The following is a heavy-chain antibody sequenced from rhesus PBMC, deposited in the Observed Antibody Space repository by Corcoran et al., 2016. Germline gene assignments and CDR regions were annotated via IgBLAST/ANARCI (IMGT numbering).Heavy chain of an antibody. CDR2: IYGNSAST. J-gene: IGHJ4*01. CDR3: ARPQYSSSYYFDY. V-gene: IGHV4-143*01. Sequence: QVQLQESGPGLVKPSETLSLTCTVSGGSISGYYYWSWIRQPSGKGLVWIGGIYGNSASTYYNPSLKSRVTISKDTSKNQFSLKLSSVTAADTAVYYCARPQYSSSYYFDYWGQGVLVTVSS. D-gene: IGHD6-43*01. CDR1: GGSISGYYY.